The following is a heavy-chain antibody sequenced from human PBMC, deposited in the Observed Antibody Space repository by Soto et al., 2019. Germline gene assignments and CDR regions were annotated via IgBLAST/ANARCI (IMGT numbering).Heavy chain of an antibody. Sequence: GLEWMGWISAYNGNTNYAQKLQGRVTMTTDTSTSTAYMELRSLRSDDTAVYYCATWYSHGYVPVGWFDPWGQGTLVTVSS. CDR3: ATWYSHGYVPVGWFDP. D-gene: IGHD5-18*01. J-gene: IGHJ5*02. V-gene: IGHV1-18*01. CDR2: ISAYNGNT.